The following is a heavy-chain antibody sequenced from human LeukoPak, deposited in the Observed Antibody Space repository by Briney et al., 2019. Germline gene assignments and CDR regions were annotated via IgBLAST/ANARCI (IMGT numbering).Heavy chain of an antibody. CDR3: ARGKRGYSYGFDY. CDR1: GLTFSNYA. J-gene: IGHJ4*02. CDR2: ISDSGGST. Sequence: GGSLRLSCAASGLTFSNYAMSWVRQAPGKGLEWVSGISDSGGSTYYADSVKGRFTISRDNAKNTLYLQMNSLRAEDTAVYYCARGKRGYSYGFDYWGQGTLVTVSS. V-gene: IGHV3-23*01. D-gene: IGHD5-18*01.